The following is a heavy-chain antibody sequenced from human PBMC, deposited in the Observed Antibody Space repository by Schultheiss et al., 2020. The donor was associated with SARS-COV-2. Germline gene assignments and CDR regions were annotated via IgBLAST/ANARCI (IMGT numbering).Heavy chain of an antibody. CDR1: GGSISSYY. D-gene: IGHD4-17*01. Sequence: SETLSLTCTVSGGSISSYYWSWIRQPPGKGLEWIGSIYHSGSTYYNPSLKSRVTISVDTSKNQFSLKLSSVTAADTAVYYCARVPYGDPYWYFDLWGRDTLVTVSS. V-gene: IGHV4-59*01. CDR2: IYHSGST. J-gene: IGHJ2*01. CDR3: ARVPYGDPYWYFDL.